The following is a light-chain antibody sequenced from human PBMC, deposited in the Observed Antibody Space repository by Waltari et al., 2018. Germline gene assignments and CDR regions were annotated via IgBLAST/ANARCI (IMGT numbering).Light chain of an antibody. V-gene: IGKV3-15*01. CDR3: QQYIKWPLT. CDR2: GAS. Sequence: EIVMTQSPATLSVSPGERATLSCSASQSVSNNLAWYQQKPGQAPRLLMYGASNRATAIPARFSGSGSGTDFTLTISSLQSEDFAVYYCQQYIKWPLTFGGGTKVEIK. CDR1: QSVSNN. J-gene: IGKJ4*01.